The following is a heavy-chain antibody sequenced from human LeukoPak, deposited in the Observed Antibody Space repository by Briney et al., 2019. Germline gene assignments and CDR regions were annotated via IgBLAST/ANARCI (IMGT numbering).Heavy chain of an antibody. V-gene: IGHV4-30-2*01. Sequence: PSQTLSLTCAVSGGSISSGGYSWSWIRQPPGKGLEWIGYIYHSGSTYYNPSLKSRVTISVDRSKNQFSLKLSSVTAADTAVYYCASSPYRGRSWYGWFDPWGQGTLVTVSS. D-gene: IGHD6-13*01. CDR1: GGSISSGGYS. J-gene: IGHJ5*02. CDR2: IYHSGST. CDR3: ASSPYRGRSWYGWFDP.